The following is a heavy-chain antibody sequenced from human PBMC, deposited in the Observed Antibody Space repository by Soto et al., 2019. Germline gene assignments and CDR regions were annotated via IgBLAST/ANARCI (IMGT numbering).Heavy chain of an antibody. J-gene: IGHJ2*01. CDR3: ARDHWFDGYCSGGSCPSWWYFDL. D-gene: IGHD2-15*01. Sequence: QVQLQESGPGLVKPSETLSLTCTVSGGSISSYYWSWIRQPPGKGLEWIGYIYYSGSTNYNPSLKSRVTRSVDTSKNQFTLKLSCVTAADTAVYYCARDHWFDGYCSGGSCPSWWYFDLWGRGTLVTVSS. V-gene: IGHV4-59*01. CDR2: IYYSGST. CDR1: GGSISSYY.